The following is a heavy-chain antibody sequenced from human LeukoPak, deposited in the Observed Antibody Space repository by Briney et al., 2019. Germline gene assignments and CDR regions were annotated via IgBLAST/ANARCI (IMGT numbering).Heavy chain of an antibody. J-gene: IGHJ4*02. CDR3: ARDRPPVTNYDY. D-gene: IGHD4-11*01. Sequence: ASVKVSCKASGYTFTSYGISWVRQAPGQGLEWMGWISAYNGSTNYAQKLQGRVTMTTDTSTSTAYMELRSLRSDDTAVYYCARDRPPVTNYDYWGQGTLVTVSS. V-gene: IGHV1-18*01. CDR1: GYTFTSYG. CDR2: ISAYNGST.